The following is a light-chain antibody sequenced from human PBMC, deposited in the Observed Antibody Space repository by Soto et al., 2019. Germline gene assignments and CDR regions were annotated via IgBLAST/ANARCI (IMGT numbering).Light chain of an antibody. Sequence: QSVLTQPPSASGTPGQTISISGSGSTSNIGSNYVYWYQQLPGTAPKLLIYSNNERPSGVPDRFSGSKSGTSASLAISGLRSEDEADYYCASWDDSLSGLVFGGGTKVTVL. CDR2: SNN. CDR1: TSNIGSNY. J-gene: IGLJ2*01. V-gene: IGLV1-47*02. CDR3: ASWDDSLSGLV.